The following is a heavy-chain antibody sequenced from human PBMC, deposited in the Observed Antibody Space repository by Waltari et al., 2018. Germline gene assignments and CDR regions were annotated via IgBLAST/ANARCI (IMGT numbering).Heavy chain of an antibody. Sequence: QVQLVESGGGVVQPGRSLRLSCAASGFTFSSYAMHWVRQAPGKGLEGVAVISYDVSNKYYADSLKGRFTISRDNSKNTLYLQMNSLRAEDTAVYYCARDRGYDYSGPDYWGQGTLVTVSS. CDR1: GFTFSSYA. CDR3: ARDRGYDYSGPDY. D-gene: IGHD5-12*01. CDR2: ISYDVSNK. V-gene: IGHV3-30-3*01. J-gene: IGHJ4*02.